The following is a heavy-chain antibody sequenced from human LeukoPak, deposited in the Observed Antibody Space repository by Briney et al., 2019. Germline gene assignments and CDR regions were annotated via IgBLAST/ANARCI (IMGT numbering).Heavy chain of an antibody. CDR1: GFTVSSDY. Sequence: GGSLRLSCAASGFTVSSDYMSWFRQAPGKGLEWVSVIYSGGSTYYADSVKGRFTISRDESKNTVYLQMNSLRFEDTAMYYCARNWFDPWGQGTLVTVSS. V-gene: IGHV3-53*05. J-gene: IGHJ5*02. CDR3: ARNWFDP. CDR2: IYSGGST.